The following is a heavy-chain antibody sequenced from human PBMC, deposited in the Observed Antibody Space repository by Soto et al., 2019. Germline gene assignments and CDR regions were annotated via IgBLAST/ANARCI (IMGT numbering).Heavy chain of an antibody. D-gene: IGHD3-16*02. Sequence: QVHLVQSGTEVKKPGSSVKVSCKASGGTFSSSGFSWVRQAPGQGLEWMGMIVPSLDTTNYAQKLQARVTITADEGTSTAYMELRSLRSEDTAVYYCARWPQPRYTADPYAVDVWGQGTRVIVSS. CDR3: ARWPQPRYTADPYAVDV. CDR2: IVPSLDTT. CDR1: GGTFSSSG. V-gene: IGHV1-69*11. J-gene: IGHJ6*02.